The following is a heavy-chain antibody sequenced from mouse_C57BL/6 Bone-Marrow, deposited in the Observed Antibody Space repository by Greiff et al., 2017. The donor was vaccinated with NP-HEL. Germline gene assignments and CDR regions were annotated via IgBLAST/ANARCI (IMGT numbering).Heavy chain of an antibody. Sequence: EVQRVESGGGLVQPGGSLKLSCAASGFTFSDYYMYWVRQTPEKRLEWVAYISNGGGSTYYPDTVKGRFTISRDNAKNTLYLQMSRLKSEDTAMYYCARHGGNRAWFAYWGQGTLVTVSA. V-gene: IGHV5-12*01. CDR1: GFTFSDYY. J-gene: IGHJ3*01. CDR2: ISNGGGST. CDR3: ARHGGNRAWFAY. D-gene: IGHD2-1*01.